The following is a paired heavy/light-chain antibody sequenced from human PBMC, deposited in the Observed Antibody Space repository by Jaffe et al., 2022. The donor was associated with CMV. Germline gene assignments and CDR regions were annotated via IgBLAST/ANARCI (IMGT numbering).Heavy chain of an antibody. CDR3: ARNLVVRGDGSHPAFDF. V-gene: IGHV1-46*01. CDR2: INPSGGAT. D-gene: IGHD6-6*01. Sequence: QVQLVQSGAEVKEPGASVKVSCKASGYRFISYYIDWVRQAPGQGPEWMGMINPSGGATRYSQTFQGRVTMTTDTSSSTIYMELSSLRSEDTAVYYCARNLVVRGDGSHPAFDFWGQGTLVTVSS. CDR1: GYRFISYY. J-gene: IGHJ4*02.
Light chain of an antibody. Sequence: EIVLTQSPATLSLSPGERATLSCGASQDISNYLAWYQQRPGQAPRLLIYDSSNRATGVPARFSGAGAGTAFTLTITSLEPEDFAVYYCQQRSNWPATFGQGTRLDIK. CDR3: QQRSNWPAT. CDR2: DSS. CDR1: QDISNY. J-gene: IGKJ5*01. V-gene: IGKV3-11*01.